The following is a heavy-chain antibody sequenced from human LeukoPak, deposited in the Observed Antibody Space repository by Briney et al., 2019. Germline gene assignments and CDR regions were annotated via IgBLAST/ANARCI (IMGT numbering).Heavy chain of an antibody. D-gene: IGHD3-22*01. CDR1: GYTFSGYY. V-gene: IGHV1-46*01. Sequence: ASVKVSCKASGYTFSGYYMHWVRQAPGQGLEWMGIVNPSGGGTSYAQKFQGRVTMTSDTSTSTVFMQLSSLRSEDTAVYYCARGPPGRVYDTSKRALFDPWGQGTLVTVSS. CDR3: ARGPPGRVYDTSKRALFDP. J-gene: IGHJ5*02. CDR2: VNPSGGGT.